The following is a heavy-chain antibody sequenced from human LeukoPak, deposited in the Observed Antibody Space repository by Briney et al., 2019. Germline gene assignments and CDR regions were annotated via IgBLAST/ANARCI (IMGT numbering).Heavy chain of an antibody. CDR1: GFSFSTYW. J-gene: IGHJ5*02. CDR3: ARDVPGAATLTNWFDP. CDR2: INPDGSTS. D-gene: IGHD2-15*01. V-gene: IGHV3-74*01. Sequence: GGSLRLSCAASGFSFSTYWMHWVRQAPGKGLVWVARINPDGSTSSYANSVKGRLTISRDNAKNTLYLQMNSLRAEDTAVYYCARDVPGAATLTNWFDPWGQGTLVTVSS.